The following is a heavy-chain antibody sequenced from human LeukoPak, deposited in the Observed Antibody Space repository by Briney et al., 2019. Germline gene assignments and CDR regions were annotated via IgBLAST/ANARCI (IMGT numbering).Heavy chain of an antibody. CDR2: ISYDGDNK. V-gene: IGHV3-30*18. Sequence: GRSLRLSCAASGFSFSSYGMHCVRQAPGKGLEWVAVISYDGDNKYYADSVNGRFTISRDNSKNTLSLQMDSLRAEDTAVYYCAKDIRVWGSYRYPCLDYWGQGTLVTVSA. J-gene: IGHJ4*02. CDR3: AKDIRVWGSYRYPCLDY. CDR1: GFSFSSYG. D-gene: IGHD3-16*02.